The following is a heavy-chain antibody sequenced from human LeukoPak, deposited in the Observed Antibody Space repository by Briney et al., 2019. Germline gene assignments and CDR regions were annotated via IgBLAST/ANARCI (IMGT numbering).Heavy chain of an antibody. CDR1: GGSISSSSYY. D-gene: IGHD4-17*01. J-gene: IGHJ4*02. Sequence: TSETLSLTCTVSGGSISSSSYYWGWIRQPPGKGLEWIGSIYYSGSTYYNPSLKSRVTISVDTSKNQFSLKLSPVTAADTAVYYCARLRENGDYGIDYWGQGTLVTVSS. CDR3: ARLRENGDYGIDY. V-gene: IGHV4-39*01. CDR2: IYYSGST.